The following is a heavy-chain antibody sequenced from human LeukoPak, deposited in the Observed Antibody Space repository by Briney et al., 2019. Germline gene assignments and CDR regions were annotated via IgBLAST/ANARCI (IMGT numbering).Heavy chain of an antibody. J-gene: IGHJ4*02. CDR2: ISSSGGTI. D-gene: IGHD3-22*01. Sequence: GGSLRLSCAASGSSFNNYEMNWVRQAPGKGLEWVSYISSSGGTIYYADSVKGRFTISRDNAKNSLYLQMNSLRAEDTAVYYCARDGSGGYYADYWGQGTLVTVSS. CDR1: GSSFNNYE. V-gene: IGHV3-48*03. CDR3: ARDGSGGYYADY.